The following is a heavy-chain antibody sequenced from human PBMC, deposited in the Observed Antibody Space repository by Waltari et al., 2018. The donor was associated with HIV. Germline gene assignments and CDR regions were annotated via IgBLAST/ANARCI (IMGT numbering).Heavy chain of an antibody. CDR2: FYYSGNT. CDR1: GGSISSTSNN. CDR3: ARRYSGYGGRHPWFDP. J-gene: IGHJ5*02. V-gene: IGHV4-39*01. D-gene: IGHD5-12*01. Sequence: QLKLQESGPGLAKPSETLSLTCIVSGGSISSTSNNWAWIRQPPGKGLEWIGSFYYSGNTYDRPSLNSRVTISVDTAKNQVSLRLGSVTAADTAVYYCARRYSGYGGRHPWFDPWGQGTLVTVSS.